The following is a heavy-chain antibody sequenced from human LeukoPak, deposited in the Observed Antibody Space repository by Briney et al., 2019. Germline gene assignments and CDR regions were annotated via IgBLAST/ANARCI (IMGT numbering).Heavy chain of an antibody. J-gene: IGHJ3*02. V-gene: IGHV1-18*01. D-gene: IGHD2-8*02. CDR3: ARGFVLEPDAFDI. Sequence: ASVKVSCKASGYTFTSYGISWVRQAPGQGLEWMGWISAYNGNTNYAQKFQGRVTITRNTSISTAYMELSSLRSEDTAVYYCARGFVLEPDAFDIWGQGTMVTVSS. CDR2: ISAYNGNT. CDR1: GYTFTSYG.